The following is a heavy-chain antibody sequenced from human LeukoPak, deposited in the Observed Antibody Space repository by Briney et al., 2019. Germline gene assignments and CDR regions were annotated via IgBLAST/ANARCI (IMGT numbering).Heavy chain of an antibody. Sequence: PGGTLRLSCAASGFTFSSYGMSWVRQAPGKGLEWVSAISGSGGSTYYADSVKGRFTISRDNSKNTLYLQMNSLRAEDTAVYYCAKGRTVAATRDAFDIWGQGTMVTVSS. CDR2: ISGSGGST. V-gene: IGHV3-23*01. J-gene: IGHJ3*02. CDR1: GFTFSSYG. CDR3: AKGRTVAATRDAFDI. D-gene: IGHD2-15*01.